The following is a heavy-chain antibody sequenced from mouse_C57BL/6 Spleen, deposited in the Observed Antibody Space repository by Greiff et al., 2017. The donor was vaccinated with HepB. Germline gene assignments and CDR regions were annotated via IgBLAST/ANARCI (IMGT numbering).Heavy chain of an antibody. CDR1: GYTFTSYW. V-gene: IGHV1-64*01. D-gene: IGHD1-1*01. Sequence: QVQLQQSGAELVKPGASVTLSCKASGYTFTSYWMHWVQQSPGQGLEWIGMIHPNSGSTNYNEKFKSKATLNVDKSSSTAYMQLSSLTSEDTAVYYCASEYYGSSYAMDYWGQGTSVTVSS. CDR3: ASEYYGSSYAMDY. J-gene: IGHJ4*01. CDR2: IHPNSGST.